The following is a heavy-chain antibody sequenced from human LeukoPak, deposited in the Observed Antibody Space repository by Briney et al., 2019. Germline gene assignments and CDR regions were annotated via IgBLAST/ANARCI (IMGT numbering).Heavy chain of an antibody. Sequence: GGSLRLSCAASGFTFSSYGMHWVRQAPGKGLEWVAVTWYDGSNKYYADSVKGRFTISRDNSKNTLYLQINSLRAEDTAVYYCARDRGLYSGYDLSYFDYWGQGTLVTVSS. CDR2: TWYDGSNK. CDR1: GFTFSSYG. V-gene: IGHV3-33*01. J-gene: IGHJ4*02. D-gene: IGHD5-12*01. CDR3: ARDRGLYSGYDLSYFDY.